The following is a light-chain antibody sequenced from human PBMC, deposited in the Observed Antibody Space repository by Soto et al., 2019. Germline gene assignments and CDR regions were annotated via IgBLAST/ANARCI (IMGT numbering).Light chain of an antibody. CDR3: SSYTSSSTPP. CDR1: SSDVGGYNY. J-gene: IGLJ2*01. Sequence: QSVLTQPASVSGSPGQSITISFTGTSSDVGGYNYVSWYQQHPGKAPKLMIYDVSNRPSGVSNRFSGSKSGNTASLTISGLQPEDEAEYYCSSYTSSSTPPFGGGTKLTVL. CDR2: DVS. V-gene: IGLV2-14*01.